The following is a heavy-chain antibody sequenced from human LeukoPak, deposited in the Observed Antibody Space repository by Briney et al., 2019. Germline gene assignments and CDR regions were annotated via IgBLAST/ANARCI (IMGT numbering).Heavy chain of an antibody. J-gene: IGHJ5*02. CDR3: ARIDGYSLFDP. CDR2: MYYRVST. Sequence: SETLSLTCSVSGGSISSSSYYWGWIRQPPGKGLEWIGNMYYRVSTYYNPSLKSRVTISIDTSKNQFSLKLNSVTAADTAVYYCARIDGYSLFDPWGQGTLVTVSS. V-gene: IGHV4-39*07. D-gene: IGHD5-24*01. CDR1: GGSISSSSYY.